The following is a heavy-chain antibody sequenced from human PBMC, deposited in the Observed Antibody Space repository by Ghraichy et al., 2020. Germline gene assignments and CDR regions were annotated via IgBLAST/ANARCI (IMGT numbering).Heavy chain of an antibody. D-gene: IGHD2-15*01. V-gene: IGHV3-30*18. J-gene: IGHJ5*01. CDR2: ISDDGSNR. CDR3: AKSSGSSHANWFDS. CDR1: GSTFSSYG. Sequence: GGSLRLSCAASGSTFSSYGMNWVRQAPGKGLEWVAVISDDGSNRYYADSVKGRFTISRDNTNNTLYLQMNSLRAEDTAVYYCAKSSGSSHANWFDSWGQGTLVTVSS.